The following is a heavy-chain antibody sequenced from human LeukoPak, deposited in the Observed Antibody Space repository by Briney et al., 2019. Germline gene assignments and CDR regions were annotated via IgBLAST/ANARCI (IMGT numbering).Heavy chain of an antibody. J-gene: IGHJ6*02. CDR3: ARDRTGAVYYYYYGMDV. Sequence: ASVKVSCKASGYTFTSYYMHWVRQAPGQGLEWMGIINPSGGSTSYAQKFQGRVTMTRDTSTSTVYMELSSLRSEDTAVYYCARDRTGAVYYYYYGMDVWGQGTTVTVSS. CDR2: INPSGGST. V-gene: IGHV1-46*01. CDR1: GYTFTSYY. D-gene: IGHD1-14*01.